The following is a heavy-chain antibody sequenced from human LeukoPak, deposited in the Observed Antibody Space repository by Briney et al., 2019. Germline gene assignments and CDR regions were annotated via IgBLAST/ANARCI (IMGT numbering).Heavy chain of an antibody. D-gene: IGHD6-19*01. J-gene: IGHJ5*02. Sequence: SETLSLTCSVSGGSISAYYWGWIRQPPGKGLEWIGTIYYSGSTYYNPSLKSRVAISVDTSKNQFSLKLSSVTAADTAVYYCARARDSSGWFDPWGQGTLVTVSS. V-gene: IGHV4-39*07. CDR1: GGSISAYY. CDR3: ARARDSSGWFDP. CDR2: IYYSGST.